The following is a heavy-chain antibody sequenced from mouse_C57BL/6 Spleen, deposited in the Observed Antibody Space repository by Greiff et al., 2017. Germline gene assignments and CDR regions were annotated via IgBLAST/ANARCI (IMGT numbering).Heavy chain of an antibody. CDR1: GYTFTSYW. Sequence: QVQLQQPGAELVRPGSSVKLSCKASGYTFTSYWMHWVKQRPIQGLEWIGNIDPSDSETHYNQKFKDKATLTVDKSSSTAYMQLSSLTSEDAAVYYCGRLGQWDYYAMDYWGQGTSVTVSS. CDR3: GRLGQWDYYAMDY. CDR2: IDPSDSET. V-gene: IGHV1-52*01. J-gene: IGHJ4*01.